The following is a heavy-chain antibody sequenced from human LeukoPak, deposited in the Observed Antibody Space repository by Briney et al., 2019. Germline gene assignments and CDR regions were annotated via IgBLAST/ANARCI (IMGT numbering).Heavy chain of an antibody. Sequence: SETLSLTCAVYGGSFSGYYWSWIRQPPGKGLEWIGEINHSGGTNYNPSLKSRVTISVDTSKNQFSLKLSSVTAADTAVYYCARSPRGGLGELSTGYFDYWGQGTLVTVSS. D-gene: IGHD3-16*02. J-gene: IGHJ4*02. CDR2: INHSGGT. CDR1: GGSFSGYY. V-gene: IGHV4-34*01. CDR3: ARSPRGGLGELSTGYFDY.